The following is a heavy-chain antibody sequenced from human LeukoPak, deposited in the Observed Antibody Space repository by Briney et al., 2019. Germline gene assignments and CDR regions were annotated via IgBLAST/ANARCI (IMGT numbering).Heavy chain of an antibody. V-gene: IGHV1-2*02. CDR2: INPNSGGT. J-gene: IGHJ3*02. CDR3: ARGLYSYGYGAPFDI. CDR1: GYTFTGYY. D-gene: IGHD5-18*01. Sequence: ASVKVSCKTSGYTFTGYYMHWVRQAPGQGLEWMGWINPNSGGTNYAQKFQGRVTMTRDTSISTAYMELSRLRSDDTAVYYCARGLYSYGYGAPFDIWGQGTMVTVSS.